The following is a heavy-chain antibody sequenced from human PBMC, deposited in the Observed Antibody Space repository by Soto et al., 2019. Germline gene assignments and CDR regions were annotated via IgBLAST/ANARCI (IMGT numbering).Heavy chain of an antibody. CDR1: GGSISSYY. CDR3: ARRYSSGFDY. CDR2: IYYSGST. V-gene: IGHV4-59*01. Sequence: ETLSLTCTVSGGSISSYYWSWIRQPPGKGLEWIGYIYYSGSTNYNPSLKSRVTISVDTSKNQFSLKLSSVTAADTAVYYCARRYSSGFDYWGQGTLVTVSS. D-gene: IGHD6-19*01. J-gene: IGHJ4*02.